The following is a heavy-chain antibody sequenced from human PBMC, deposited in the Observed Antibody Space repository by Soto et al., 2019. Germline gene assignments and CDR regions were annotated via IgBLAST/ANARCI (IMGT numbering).Heavy chain of an antibody. Sequence: PGGSLRLSCAASGFTFSSYWMHWVRQAPGKGLVWVSRINSDGSSTSYADSVKGRFTISRDNAKNTLYLQMNSLRAEDTAVYYCARGGGGYCSSTSCLGDWFDPWGQGTLVTVSS. CDR2: INSDGSST. V-gene: IGHV3-74*01. CDR3: ARGGGGYCSSTSCLGDWFDP. D-gene: IGHD2-2*01. CDR1: GFTFSSYW. J-gene: IGHJ5*02.